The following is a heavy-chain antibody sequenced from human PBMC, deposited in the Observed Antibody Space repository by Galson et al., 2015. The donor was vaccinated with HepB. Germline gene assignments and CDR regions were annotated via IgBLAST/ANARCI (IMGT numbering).Heavy chain of an antibody. CDR2: ISAYNGNT. CDR3: ARFYYDFWSGYFLRAFDI. V-gene: IGHV1-18*01. J-gene: IGHJ3*02. Sequence: SVKVSCKASGYTFTSYGISWVRQAPGQGLEWMGWISAYNGNTNYAQKLQGRVTMTTDTSTSTAYMELRSLRSDDTAVYYCARFYYDFWSGYFLRAFDIWGQGTMVTVSS. D-gene: IGHD3-3*01. CDR1: GYTFTSYG.